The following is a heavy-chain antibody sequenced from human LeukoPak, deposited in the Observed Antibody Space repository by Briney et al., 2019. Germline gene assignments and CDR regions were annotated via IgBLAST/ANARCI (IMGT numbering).Heavy chain of an antibody. CDR1: GFTFSSYG. CDR3: AKAGSSSGYPDY. CDR2: ISYDGSNK. Sequence: PGGSLRLSCAASGFTFSSYGMHWVRQAPGKGLEWVAVISYDGSNKYYADSVKGRFTISRDNSKNTLYLQMNSLRAEDTAVYYCAKAGSSSGYPDYWGQGTLVTVSS. D-gene: IGHD3-22*01. V-gene: IGHV3-30*18. J-gene: IGHJ4*02.